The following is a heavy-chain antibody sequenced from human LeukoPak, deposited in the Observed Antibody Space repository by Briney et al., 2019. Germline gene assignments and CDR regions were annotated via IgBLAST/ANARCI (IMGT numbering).Heavy chain of an antibody. CDR2: IYYSGST. CDR1: GGSISSGGYY. V-gene: IGHV4-31*03. CDR3: ARATYSGSLNY. D-gene: IGHD1-26*01. Sequence: SETLSLTCTVSGGSISSGGYYWSWIRQHPGKGLEWIGYIYYSGSTYYNPSLKSRVTISVGTSKNQFSLKLSSVTAADTAVYYCARATYSGSLNYWGQGTLVTVSS. J-gene: IGHJ4*02.